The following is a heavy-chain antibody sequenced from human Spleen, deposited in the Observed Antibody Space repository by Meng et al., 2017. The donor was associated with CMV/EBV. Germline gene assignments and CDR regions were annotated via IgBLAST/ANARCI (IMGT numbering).Heavy chain of an antibody. CDR3: ARDRGDLMYYFDL. D-gene: IGHD3-10*01. CDR2: IYSSGST. CDR1: GFAVNSYY. J-gene: IGHJ4*02. Sequence: LSLTCAASGFAVNSYYMSWVRQSPGKGLEWVSVIYSSGSTYFADSVKGRFTVSRDSSKNMLYLQMDSLRAEDTAVYYCARDRGDLMYYFDLWGQGSLVTVSS. V-gene: IGHV3-53*01.